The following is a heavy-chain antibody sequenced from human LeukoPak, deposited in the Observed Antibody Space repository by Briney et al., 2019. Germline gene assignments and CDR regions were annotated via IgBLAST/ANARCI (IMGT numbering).Heavy chain of an antibody. CDR3: ARDSRPYSSSWYIDY. V-gene: IGHV4-59*01. D-gene: IGHD6-13*01. Sequence: SETLSLTCTVSGGSISSYYWSWIRQPPGKGLEWIGYIYYSGSTNYNPSLKSRVTISVDTSKNQFSLKLSSVTAADTAVYYCARDSRPYSSSWYIDYWGQGTLVTVSS. CDR1: GGSISSYY. J-gene: IGHJ4*02. CDR2: IYYSGST.